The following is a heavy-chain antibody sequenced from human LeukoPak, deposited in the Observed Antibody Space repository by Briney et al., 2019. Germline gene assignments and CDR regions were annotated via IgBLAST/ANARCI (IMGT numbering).Heavy chain of an antibody. CDR3: ARKISQGIGIVIEAFDV. J-gene: IGHJ3*01. V-gene: IGHV1-2*02. CDR1: GYTFTGYY. D-gene: IGHD2/OR15-2a*01. CDR2: INPNSGGT. Sequence: ASVKVSCKASGYTFTGYYMHWVRQAPGQGLEWMGWINPNSGGTNYAQKFQGRVTMTRDTSISTAYLQWSSLKASDTAMYYCARKISQGIGIVIEAFDVWGQGTMVTVSS.